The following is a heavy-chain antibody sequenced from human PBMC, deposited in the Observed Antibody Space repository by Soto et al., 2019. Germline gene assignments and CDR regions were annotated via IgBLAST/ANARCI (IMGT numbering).Heavy chain of an antibody. D-gene: IGHD6-13*01. CDR1: GGSISSYY. CDR2: IYYSGST. V-gene: IGHV4-59*01. J-gene: IGHJ4*02. CDR3: AREAHSSSWIFDY. Sequence: SETLSLTCTVSGGSISSYYWSWIRQPPGKGLEWIGYIYYSGSTNYNPSLKSRVTISVDTSKNQFSLKLSSVTAADTAVYYCAREAHSSSWIFDYWGQGTLVTVSS.